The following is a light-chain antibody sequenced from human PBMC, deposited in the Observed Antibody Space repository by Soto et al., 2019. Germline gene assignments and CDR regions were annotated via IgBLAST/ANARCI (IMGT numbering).Light chain of an antibody. CDR1: QSVSGW. CDR3: QQYNSYST. V-gene: IGKV1-5*01. J-gene: IGKJ1*01. CDR2: DAS. Sequence: DIQMTQSPSTLSASVGDTVTVTFRASQSVSGWLAWYQQKPGKAPKLLIFDASSLESGVPSRFSGSGFGTDFTLTISGLQPDDFATYYCQQYNSYSTFGQGTKVDIK.